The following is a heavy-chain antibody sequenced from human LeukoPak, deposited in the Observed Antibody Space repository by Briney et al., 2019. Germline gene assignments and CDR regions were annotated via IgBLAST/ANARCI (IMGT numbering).Heavy chain of an antibody. CDR2: ISTYNGHT. V-gene: IGHV1-18*01. J-gene: IGHJ3*02. Sequence: ASVKVSCKASGYTFTNFGISWVRQAPGQGLEWMGWISTYNGHTNYAQKLQGRVTMTTDTSTSTACMEVRSLRSDDTAVYYCARDLLNDAFDIWGLGTMVTVSS. CDR1: GYTFTNFG. CDR3: ARDLLNDAFDI.